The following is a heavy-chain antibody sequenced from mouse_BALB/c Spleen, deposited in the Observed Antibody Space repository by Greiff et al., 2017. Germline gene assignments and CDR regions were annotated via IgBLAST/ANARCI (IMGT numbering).Heavy chain of an antibody. J-gene: IGHJ2*01. Sequence: EVQLVESGGGLVQPGGSRKLSCAASGFTFSSFGMHWVRQAPEKGLEWVAYISSGSSTIYYADTVKGRFTISRDNPKNTLFLQMTSLRSEDTAMYYCARGGRLRRGCDYWGQGTTLTVSS. V-gene: IGHV5-17*02. D-gene: IGHD2-4*01. CDR3: ARGGRLRRGCDY. CDR1: GFTFSSFG. CDR2: ISSGSSTI.